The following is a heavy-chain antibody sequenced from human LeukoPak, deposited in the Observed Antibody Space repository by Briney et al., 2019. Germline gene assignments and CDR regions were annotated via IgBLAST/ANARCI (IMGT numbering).Heavy chain of an antibody. Sequence: ASVKVSRKASGYTFTSYDINWVRQATGQGLEWMGWMNPNSGNTGYAQKFQGRVTITRNTSISTAYMELSSLRSEDTAVYYCARGDAYCGGDCYSNYYYYYMDVWGKGTTVTVSS. D-gene: IGHD2-21*01. V-gene: IGHV1-8*03. J-gene: IGHJ6*03. CDR2: MNPNSGNT. CDR3: ARGDAYCGGDCYSNYYYYYMDV. CDR1: GYTFTSYD.